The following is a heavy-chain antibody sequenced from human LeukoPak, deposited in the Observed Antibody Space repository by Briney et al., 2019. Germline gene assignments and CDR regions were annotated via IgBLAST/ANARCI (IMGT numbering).Heavy chain of an antibody. CDR1: GFTFGTYA. J-gene: IGHJ5*02. CDR2: FTDSGDFT. Sequence: GGSLRLSCATSGFTFGTYAMTWVRQAPGKGLEWVSTFTDSGDFTFYADSVKGRFTISRDSSKNTLYLQMNSLRTEDTAVYYCARDVELMGWFDPWGQGTLVTVSS. CDR3: ARDVELMGWFDP. D-gene: IGHD5-24*01. V-gene: IGHV3-23*01.